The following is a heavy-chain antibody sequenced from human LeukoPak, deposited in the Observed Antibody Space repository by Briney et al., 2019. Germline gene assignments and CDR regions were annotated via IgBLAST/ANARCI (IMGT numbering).Heavy chain of an antibody. J-gene: IGHJ4*02. D-gene: IGHD2-2*01. CDR3: ARGGIVVVPAATAGYYFDY. V-gene: IGHV1-2*02. CDR2: ITPNSGDT. Sequence: ASVKVSCKASGYTFTGYYMHWVRQAPGQGLEWMGWITPNSGDTNYAQKFQGRVTMTRDTSISTAYLQWSSLKASDTAMYYCARGGIVVVPAATAGYYFDYWGQGTLVTVSS. CDR1: GYTFTGYY.